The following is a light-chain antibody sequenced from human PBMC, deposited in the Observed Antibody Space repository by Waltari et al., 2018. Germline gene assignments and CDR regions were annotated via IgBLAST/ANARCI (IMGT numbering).Light chain of an antibody. CDR3: QSADSSTTYVV. Sequence: QSALTQPASVSGTPGQSITISCSGTGSDIGGNKYVSWYQQHPGEAPKVIIYDVTSRPSGVSDRFSGSKSGNTAFLTISGLQAEDEADYYCQSADSSTTYVVFGGGTKLTVL. CDR1: GSDIGGNKY. V-gene: IGLV2-14*03. CDR2: DVT. J-gene: IGLJ2*01.